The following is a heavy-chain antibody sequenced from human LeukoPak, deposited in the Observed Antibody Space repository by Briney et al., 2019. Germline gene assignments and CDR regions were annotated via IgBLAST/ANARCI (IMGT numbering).Heavy chain of an antibody. CDR1: GFTFSSYA. CDR3: ASYSNYWFDP. J-gene: IGHJ5*02. Sequence: GGSLRLSCAASGFTFSSYAMHWVRQAPGKGLEWVTVISYDGSNKYYADSVKGRFTISRDNSKNTLYLQMNSLRAEDTAVYYCASYSNYWFDPWGQGTLVTVSS. D-gene: IGHD4-11*01. CDR2: ISYDGSNK. V-gene: IGHV3-30-3*01.